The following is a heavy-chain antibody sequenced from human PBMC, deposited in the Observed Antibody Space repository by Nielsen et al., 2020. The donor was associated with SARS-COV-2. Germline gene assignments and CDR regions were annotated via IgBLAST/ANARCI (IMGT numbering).Heavy chain of an antibody. CDR3: ARAHGVAARPPMAFDI. J-gene: IGHJ3*02. V-gene: IGHV4-31*03. CDR1: GGSISSGGYY. D-gene: IGHD6-6*01. CDR2: IYYSGST. Sequence: SETLSLTCTVSGGSISSGGYYWSWIRQHPGKGLEWIGYIYYSGSTYYNPSLKSRVTISVDTSKNQFSLKLSSVTAADTAVYYCARAHGVAARPPMAFDIWGQGTMVTVSS.